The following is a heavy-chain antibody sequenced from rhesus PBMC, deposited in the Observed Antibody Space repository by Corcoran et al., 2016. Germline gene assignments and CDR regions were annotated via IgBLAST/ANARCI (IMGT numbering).Heavy chain of an antibody. V-gene: IGHV3S4*01. CDR2: ISNTGKTI. CDR3: TSEYSNYPYGLDS. CDR1: GFTFSSYD. D-gene: IGHD4-23*01. J-gene: IGHJ6*01. Sequence: EVQLVESGGGLVQPGGSLRLSCAASGFTFSSYDMNWVRQALGKGLEWVSSISNTGKTIYYADSLKGRFTISRDNANNSLSLQMNSLKTEDTAVYYCTSEYSNYPYGLDSWVQGVVVTVSS.